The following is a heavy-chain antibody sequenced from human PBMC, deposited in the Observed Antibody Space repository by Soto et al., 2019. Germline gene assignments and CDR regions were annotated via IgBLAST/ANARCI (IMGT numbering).Heavy chain of an antibody. CDR2: INHSGST. J-gene: IGHJ6*02. CDR1: GGSFSGYY. D-gene: IGHD5-12*01. V-gene: IGHV4-34*01. CDR3: ARTLRSGYSGYVYGYYYGMDV. Sequence: SETLSLTCAVYGGSFSGYYWSWIRQPPWKGLEWFGEINHSGSTNYNPSLKSRVTISVDTSKNQFSLKLSSVAAADTAVYYCARTLRSGYSGYVYGYYYGMDVWGQGTTVTVSS.